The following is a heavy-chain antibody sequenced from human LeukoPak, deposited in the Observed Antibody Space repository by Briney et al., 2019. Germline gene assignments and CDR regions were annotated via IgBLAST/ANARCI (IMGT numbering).Heavy chain of an antibody. CDR3: ARDAQVAYCGGDCYSTFDY. CDR2: IIPILGIA. Sequence: ASVKVSCKASGGTFSSYAISWVRQAPGQGLEWMGRIIPILGIANYAQKFQGRVTITADKSTSTAYMELSSLRSEDTAVYYCARDAQVAYCGGDCYSTFDYWGQGTLVTVSS. CDR1: GGTFSSYA. J-gene: IGHJ4*02. D-gene: IGHD2-21*02. V-gene: IGHV1-69*04.